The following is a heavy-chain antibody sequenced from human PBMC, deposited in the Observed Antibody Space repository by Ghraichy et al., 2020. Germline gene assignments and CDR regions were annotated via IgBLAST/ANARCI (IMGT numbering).Heavy chain of an antibody. CDR3: ARGDDFWSGYQL. V-gene: IGHV4-59*01. CDR2: INHSGST. J-gene: IGHJ4*01. CDR1: GGSMINYY. D-gene: IGHD3-3*01. Sequence: LSLTCTVSGGSMINYYWNWIRQPPGKGLEWIGYINHSGSTNYNPSLTTPVPISIDRSKNQFSLKVTSVTAADTDVYYCARGDDFWSGYQLGGHGILVTVSP.